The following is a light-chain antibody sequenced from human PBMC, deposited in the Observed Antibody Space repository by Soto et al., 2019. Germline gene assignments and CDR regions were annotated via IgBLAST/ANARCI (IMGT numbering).Light chain of an antibody. CDR3: QQYDNWPRT. V-gene: IGKV3-20*01. Sequence: EIVLTQSPGTLSLSPGERATLSCRASQSVSNNYLAWYQQKPGQAPRLLIYAASTRATGIPARFSGSGSGTEFTLTIGRLEPEDFAVYYCQQYDNWPRTFGQGTKVDIK. CDR2: AAS. CDR1: QSVSNNY. J-gene: IGKJ1*01.